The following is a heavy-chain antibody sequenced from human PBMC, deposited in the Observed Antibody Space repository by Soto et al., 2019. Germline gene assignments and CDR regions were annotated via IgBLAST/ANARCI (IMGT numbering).Heavy chain of an antibody. CDR3: ATPPYSSSWYYLDY. CDR1: GFTFSSYG. J-gene: IGHJ4*02. CDR2: ISYDGSNK. D-gene: IGHD6-13*01. V-gene: IGHV3-30*03. Sequence: GGSLRLSCAASGFTFSSYGMHWVRQAPGKGLEWVAVISYDGSNKYYADSVKGRFTISRDNSKNTLYLQMNSLRAEDTAVYYCATPPYSSSWYYLDYWGQGTLVTVSS.